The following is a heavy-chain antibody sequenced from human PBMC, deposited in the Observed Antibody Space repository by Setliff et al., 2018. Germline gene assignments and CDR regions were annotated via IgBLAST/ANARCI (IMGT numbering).Heavy chain of an antibody. CDR2: INPNSGDT. CDR3: ARGHCTTISCFLDH. CDR1: GNRFTDYN. D-gene: IGHD2-8*01. Sequence: GASVKVSCKASGNRFTDYNLHWVRQAPGQGLDWMGWINPNSGDTHSAQKFQGRVTMTRDTSINTAYMELSSLRPDDTAFYYCARGHCTTISCFLDHWGQGIMVTVSS. J-gene: IGHJ4*02. V-gene: IGHV1-2*02.